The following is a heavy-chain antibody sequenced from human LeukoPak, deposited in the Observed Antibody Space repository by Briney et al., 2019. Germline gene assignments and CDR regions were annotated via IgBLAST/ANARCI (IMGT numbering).Heavy chain of an antibody. V-gene: IGHV3-74*01. CDR3: ARAGYYDFWSGYYTRYAFDI. J-gene: IGHJ3*02. CDR2: INSDGSST. CDR1: GFTFSSYW. D-gene: IGHD3-3*01. Sequence: PGGSLRLSCAASGFTFSSYWMHWVRQAPGKGLVWVSRINSDGSSTSYADSVKGRFTISRDNAKNTLYLQMNSLRAEDTAVYYCARAGYYDFWSGYYTRYAFDIWGQGTMATVSS.